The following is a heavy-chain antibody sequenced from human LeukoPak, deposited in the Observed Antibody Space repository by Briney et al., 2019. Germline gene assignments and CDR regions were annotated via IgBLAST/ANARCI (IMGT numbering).Heavy chain of an antibody. V-gene: IGHV1-3*01. D-gene: IGHD1-7*01. CDR3: ATLRERLELVWAVEL. J-gene: IGHJ4*02. CDR1: GYTFTSYA. CDR2: INAGNGNT. Sequence: ASVKVSCKASGYTFTSYAMHWVRQAPGQRLEWMGWINAGNGNTKYSQKFQGRVTMTEDTSTDTAYMELSSLRSEDTAVYYCATLRERLELVWAVELWGQGTLVTVSS.